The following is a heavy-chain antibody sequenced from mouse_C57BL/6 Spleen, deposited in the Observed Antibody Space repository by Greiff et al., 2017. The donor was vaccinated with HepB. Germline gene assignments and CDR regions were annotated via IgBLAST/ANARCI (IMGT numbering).Heavy chain of an antibody. CDR2: IDPSDSYT. CDR1: GYTFTSYW. D-gene: IGHD2-4*01. J-gene: IGHJ2*01. Sequence: QVQLQQPGAELVRPGTSVKLSCKASGYTFTSYWMHWVKQRPGQGLEWIGVIDPSDSYTNYNQKFKGKATLTVDTSSSTAYMQLSSLTSEDSAVYYCARDYDYWRIFDYWGQGTTLTVSS. V-gene: IGHV1-59*01. CDR3: ARDYDYWRIFDY.